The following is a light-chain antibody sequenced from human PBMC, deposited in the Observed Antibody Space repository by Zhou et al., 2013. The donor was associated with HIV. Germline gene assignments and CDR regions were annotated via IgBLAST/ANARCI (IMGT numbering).Light chain of an antibody. CDR2: DAS. V-gene: IGKV3D-20*02. J-gene: IGKJ3*01. CDR1: QSVTSNY. Sequence: EIVLTQSPGTLSLSPGERATLSCRPSQSVTSNYVAWYQQKPGQPPRLLIYDASSRATGIPARFIGSGSGTDFTLTINSLEPEDFAIYYCQHRSTWPRFTFGPGTRVDFK. CDR3: QHRSTWPRFT.